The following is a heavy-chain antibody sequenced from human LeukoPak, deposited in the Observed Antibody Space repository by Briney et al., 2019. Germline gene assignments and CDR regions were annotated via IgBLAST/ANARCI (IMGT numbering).Heavy chain of an antibody. CDR1: GFTFSSYA. CDR2: ISGSGGSA. J-gene: IGHJ3*02. CDR3: AREGYYDSSGYYSRYAFDI. V-gene: IGHV3-23*01. D-gene: IGHD3-22*01. Sequence: PGGSLRLSCAASGFTFSSYAMSWVRQAPGKGLEWVSAISGSGGSAYYADSVKGRFTISRDNARNSLYLQMNSLRAEDTAVYYCAREGYYDSSGYYSRYAFDIWGQGTMVTVSS.